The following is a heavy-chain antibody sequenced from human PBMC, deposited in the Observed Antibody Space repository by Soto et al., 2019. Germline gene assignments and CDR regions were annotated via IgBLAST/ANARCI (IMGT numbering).Heavy chain of an antibody. Sequence: SETLSLTCTVSGGSISSGGYYWSWIRQHPRKGLEWIGYIYYSGSTYYNPSLKSRVTISVDTSKNQFSLKLSSVTAADTAVYYCASYLTSQAPTDYYGMDVWGQGTTVTVSS. CDR2: IYYSGST. J-gene: IGHJ6*02. CDR3: ASYLTSQAPTDYYGMDV. V-gene: IGHV4-31*03. D-gene: IGHD2-15*01. CDR1: GGSISSGGYY.